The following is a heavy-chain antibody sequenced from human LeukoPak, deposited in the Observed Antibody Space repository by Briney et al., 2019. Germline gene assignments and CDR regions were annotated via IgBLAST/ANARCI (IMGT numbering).Heavy chain of an antibody. CDR3: ARVALYCSGGSCHPMGAFDI. CDR1: GFTFSSYA. CDR2: ISSSGSTI. Sequence: TGGSLRLSCAASGFTFSSYAMTWVRQAPGKGLEWVSYISSSGSTIYYADSVKGRFTISRDNAKNSLYLQMNSLRAEDTAVYYCARVALYCSGGSCHPMGAFDIWGQGTMVTVSS. D-gene: IGHD2-15*01. V-gene: IGHV3-48*03. J-gene: IGHJ3*02.